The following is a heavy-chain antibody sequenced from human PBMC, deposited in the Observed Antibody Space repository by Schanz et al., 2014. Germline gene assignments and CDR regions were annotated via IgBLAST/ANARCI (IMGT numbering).Heavy chain of an antibody. D-gene: IGHD3-10*01. Sequence: EVQLVESGGGLVQPGGSLRLSCAASGFTFSSYSMNWVRQAPGKGLEWVSYISSSSSTRYYADSVKGRFTISRDNAKNSLLRQMNSLRAEDTAVYHCVSSGSYSSYAFWGQGTLVTVSS. V-gene: IGHV3-48*01. J-gene: IGHJ4*02. CDR3: VSSGSYSSYAF. CDR2: ISSSSSTR. CDR1: GFTFSSYS.